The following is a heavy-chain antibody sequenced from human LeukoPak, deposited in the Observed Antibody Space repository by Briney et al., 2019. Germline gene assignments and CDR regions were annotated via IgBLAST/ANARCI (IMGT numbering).Heavy chain of an antibody. CDR3: ASRSSIRSGYQDTLYYFDS. J-gene: IGHJ4*02. CDR2: IYYSGST. Sequence: SETMSLTCTVSGGSVSSYYWNWIRQPPGKGLEWIGYIYYSGSTNYNPSLKSRVTISVDTSKNQFSLKLSSVTAADTAVYYCASRSSIRSGYQDTLYYFDSWGQGTLVTVSS. CDR1: GGSVSSYY. V-gene: IGHV4-59*02. D-gene: IGHD3-3*01.